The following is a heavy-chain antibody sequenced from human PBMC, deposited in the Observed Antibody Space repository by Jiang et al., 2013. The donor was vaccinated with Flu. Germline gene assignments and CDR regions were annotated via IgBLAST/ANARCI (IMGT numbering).Heavy chain of an antibody. Sequence: GSFSGYYWSWIRQPPGKGLEWIGEINHSGSTNYNPSLKSRVTISVDTSKNQFSLKLSSVTAADTAVYYCARSFFLRVRGVVRDPHGMDVWGQGTTVTVSS. D-gene: IGHD3-10*01. CDR3: ARSFFLRVRGVVRDPHGMDV. CDR2: INHSGST. CDR1: GSFSGYY. V-gene: IGHV4-34*01. J-gene: IGHJ6*02.